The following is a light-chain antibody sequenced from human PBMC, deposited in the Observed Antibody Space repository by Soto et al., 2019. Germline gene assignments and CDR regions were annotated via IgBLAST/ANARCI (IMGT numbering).Light chain of an antibody. Sequence: QSVLTQPASVSGSPGQSITIACTGTSSDVGGYNHVSWYQVHPGKAPRLVIYDVSIRPPAVSDRFSGSTSGNTASLTIFGLQAEDEADYYCSSYTATRTVVFGGGTKLTVL. CDR1: SSDVGGYNH. J-gene: IGLJ3*02. V-gene: IGLV2-14*03. CDR2: DVS. CDR3: SSYTATRTVV.